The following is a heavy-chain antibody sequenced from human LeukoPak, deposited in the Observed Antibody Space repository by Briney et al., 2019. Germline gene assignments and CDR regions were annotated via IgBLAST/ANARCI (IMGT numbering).Heavy chain of an antibody. D-gene: IGHD3-9*01. CDR2: ISGNGGST. J-gene: IGHJ6*03. CDR1: GFTFTNHA. Sequence: PGGSLRLSCAAFGFTFTNHAMQWVRQAPGKGLEYVSAISGNGGSTYYANSVKGRFTISRDNSKNTVYLQMDSLRAEDMAVYYCARAGVIRYVAWLINYYMDVWGKGTTVTVSS. CDR3: ARAGVIRYVAWLINYYMDV. V-gene: IGHV3-64*01.